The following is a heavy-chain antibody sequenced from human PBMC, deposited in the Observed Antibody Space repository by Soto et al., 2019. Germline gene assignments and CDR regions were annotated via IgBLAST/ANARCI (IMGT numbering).Heavy chain of an antibody. D-gene: IGHD3-22*01. J-gene: IGHJ5*02. Sequence: QVQLVQSGAEVKKPGASVKVSCKASGYTFTSYDINWVRQATGPGLEWMGWMNPNSGNTGYAQKFQGRVTMTRNTFIRTAYLELISLRSEDTAVYYCARAPYDYDSRGSAWGQGTLVTVSS. CDR3: ARAPYDYDSRGSA. CDR1: GYTFTSYD. V-gene: IGHV1-8*01. CDR2: MNPNSGNT.